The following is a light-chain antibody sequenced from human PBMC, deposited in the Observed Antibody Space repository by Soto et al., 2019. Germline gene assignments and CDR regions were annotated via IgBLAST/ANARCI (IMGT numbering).Light chain of an antibody. CDR3: AAWDDSLSGHWV. CDR2: SNS. Sequence: QSVLTQPTSASGTPGQRVTISCSGSSSNIGSNYVYWYQQLPGTAPKLLIYSNSERPSGVPDRFSGSKSGTSASLAISGLRSEDEADYYCAAWDDSLSGHWVFGGGTKLTVL. CDR1: SSNIGSNY. J-gene: IGLJ3*02. V-gene: IGLV1-47*02.